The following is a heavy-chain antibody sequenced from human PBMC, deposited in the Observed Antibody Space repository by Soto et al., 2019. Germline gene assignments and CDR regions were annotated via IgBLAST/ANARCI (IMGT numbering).Heavy chain of an antibody. CDR1: GYTFTGYA. Sequence: QVQLVQSGAEEKKPGASVKVSCKASGYTFTGYAMHWVRQAPGQRLEWMGWINAGNGNTKYSQKFQGRVTITRDTAASTGYMELCSPRSEDTAVYYCARAVAVPADFAYWGEGTLVTVSS. J-gene: IGHJ4*02. V-gene: IGHV1-3*05. CDR3: ARAVAVPADFAY. CDR2: INAGNGNT. D-gene: IGHD6-19*01.